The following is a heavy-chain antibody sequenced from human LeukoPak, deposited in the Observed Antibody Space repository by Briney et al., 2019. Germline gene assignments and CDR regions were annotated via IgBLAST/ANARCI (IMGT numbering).Heavy chain of an antibody. J-gene: IGHJ4*02. V-gene: IGHV3-23*01. CDR3: ARDYADYVGYFFFDY. CDR1: GFTFNNYA. D-gene: IGHD4-17*01. CDR2: ISGGGETT. Sequence: GGSLRLSCAASGFTFNNYAMNWVRQAPGKGLEWVSSISGGGETTYYADFAKGRFTISRDNSQNTLYLQMNSLRAEDTAVYYCARDYADYVGYFFFDYWGQGTLVTVSS.